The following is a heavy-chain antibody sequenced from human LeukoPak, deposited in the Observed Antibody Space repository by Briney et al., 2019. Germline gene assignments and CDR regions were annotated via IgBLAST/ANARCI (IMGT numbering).Heavy chain of an antibody. CDR1: GFTFSSYA. D-gene: IGHD6-6*01. CDR3: ASSISSFSDFYI. J-gene: IGHJ4*02. Sequence: PGGSLRLSCAASGFTFSSYAMSWVRQAPGKGLEWVSVISGSGGSTYYADSVKGRFTISRDNSKNTLYLQMNSLRAEDTAVYYCASSISSFSDFYIWGQGTLVTVSS. V-gene: IGHV3-23*01. CDR2: ISGSGGST.